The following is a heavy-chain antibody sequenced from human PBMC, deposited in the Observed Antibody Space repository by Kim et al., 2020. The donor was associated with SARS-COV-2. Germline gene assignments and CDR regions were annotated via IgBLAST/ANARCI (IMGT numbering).Heavy chain of an antibody. CDR1: GGSIRSGGKF. CDR3: ARGQPLDY. D-gene: IGHD2-2*01. CDR2: ISYSGNS. Sequence: SETLSLTCSVSGGSIRSGGKFWTWIRQHPAKGLEWIGYISYSGNSHYSPSLRSRVSISLQTSENHFSLELTSVTAADTAVYYCARGQPLDYWGQGTLVTVSS. J-gene: IGHJ4*02. V-gene: IGHV4-31*03.